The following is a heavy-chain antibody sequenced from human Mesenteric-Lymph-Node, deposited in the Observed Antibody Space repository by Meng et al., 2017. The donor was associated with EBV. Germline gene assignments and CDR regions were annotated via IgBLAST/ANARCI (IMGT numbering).Heavy chain of an antibody. CDR3: AHSAEVVGGNLLQPAFDF. Sequence: PPLVHPTKPLTLTWLSSRFSVCITSVAVSGIRQPPGKALEWIALIYWDNANRYSPSLKSRLTITQDASQNQVVFTMTNMDPVDTATYYFAHSAEVVGGNLLQPAFDFWGQGTLVTVSS. J-gene: IGHJ4*02. CDR2: IYWDNAN. CDR1: RFSVCITSVA. V-gene: IGHV2-5*02. D-gene: IGHD4-23*01.